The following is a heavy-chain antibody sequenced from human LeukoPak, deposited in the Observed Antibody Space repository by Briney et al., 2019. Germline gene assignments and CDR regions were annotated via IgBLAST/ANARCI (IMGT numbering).Heavy chain of an antibody. CDR3: ARDRAAVAGTWFDP. Sequence: GGSLRLSCAASGFTFSSYWMHWVRQAPGKGLVWVSRIKSDGSSTSYADSVKGRFTISRDNAKNTLYMQMNSLRAEDTAVYYCARDRAAVAGTWFDPWGQGTLVTVSS. CDR1: GFTFSSYW. D-gene: IGHD6-19*01. CDR2: IKSDGSST. V-gene: IGHV3-74*01. J-gene: IGHJ5*02.